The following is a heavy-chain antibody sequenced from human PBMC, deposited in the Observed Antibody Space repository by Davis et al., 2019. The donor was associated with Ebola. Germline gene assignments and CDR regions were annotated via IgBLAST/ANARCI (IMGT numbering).Heavy chain of an antibody. CDR2: IWSDGSDK. V-gene: IGHV3-33*01. CDR3: AREACSSISCYTYYFDY. Sequence: GGSLRLSCAASGFTFSSYGMHWVRQAPGKGLEWVAVIWSDGSDKYYADSVKGRFTISRDNAKNSLYLQMNSLRAEDTAVYYCAREACSSISCYTYYFDYWGQGTLVTVSS. CDR1: GFTFSSYG. J-gene: IGHJ4*02. D-gene: IGHD2-2*02.